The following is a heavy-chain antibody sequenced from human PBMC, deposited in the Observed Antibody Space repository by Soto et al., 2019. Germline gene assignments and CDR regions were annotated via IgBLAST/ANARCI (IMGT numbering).Heavy chain of an antibody. V-gene: IGHV1-69*05. D-gene: IGHD5-18*01. CDR1: GGTFSSYA. Sequence: QVQLVQSGAEVKKPGSSVKVSCKASGGTFSSYAISWVRQAPGQGLEWMGGLIPIFGTANSAQKFQGRVTNTXXEXTXXAYMELSSLRSEDTAGDYGARGRRLHASYCYGMDVWGQGTTVTVSS. CDR3: ARGRRLHASYCYGMDV. CDR2: LIPIFGTA. J-gene: IGHJ6*02.